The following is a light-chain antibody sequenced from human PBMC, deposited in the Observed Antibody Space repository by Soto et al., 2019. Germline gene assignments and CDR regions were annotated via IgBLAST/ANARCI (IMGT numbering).Light chain of an antibody. V-gene: IGLV2-14*01. J-gene: IGLJ1*01. CDR2: EVY. Sequence: QSVLTQPAPVSGSPGQSITISCTGTNSDVGGYNYVSWYQQHPGKAPKLIVYEVYSRPSGVSKRFSGSKSGNTASLTISWLQADDEADYYCSSYRSTSNYVFGSGTKLTVL. CDR1: NSDVGGYNY. CDR3: SSYRSTSNYV.